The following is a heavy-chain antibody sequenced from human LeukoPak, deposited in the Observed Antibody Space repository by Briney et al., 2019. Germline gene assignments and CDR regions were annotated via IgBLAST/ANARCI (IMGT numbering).Heavy chain of an antibody. CDR2: IRSKAYGGTT. D-gene: IGHD3-10*01. CDR1: GFTFGDYA. Sequence: GGSLRLSCTASGFTFGDYAMSWVCQAPGKGLEWVGFIRSKAYGGTTEYAASVKGRFTISRDDSKSIAYLQMNSLKTEDTAVYYCTRGGIKVAYWGQGTLVTVSS. CDR3: TRGGIKVAY. V-gene: IGHV3-49*04. J-gene: IGHJ4*02.